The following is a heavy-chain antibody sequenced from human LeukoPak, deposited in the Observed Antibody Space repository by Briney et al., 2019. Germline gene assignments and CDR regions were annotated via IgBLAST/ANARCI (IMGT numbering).Heavy chain of an antibody. CDR3: AKVDIHYYDSSGYYPIGPRFDY. CDR2: ISYDGSNK. D-gene: IGHD3-22*01. J-gene: IGHJ4*02. CDR1: GFTVSSNS. Sequence: GGSLRLSCTVSGFTVSSNSMSWVRQAPGKGLEWVAVISYDGSNKYYADSVKGRFTISRDNSKNTLYLQMNSLRAEDTAVYYCAKVDIHYYDSSGYYPIGPRFDYWGQGTLVTVSS. V-gene: IGHV3-30*18.